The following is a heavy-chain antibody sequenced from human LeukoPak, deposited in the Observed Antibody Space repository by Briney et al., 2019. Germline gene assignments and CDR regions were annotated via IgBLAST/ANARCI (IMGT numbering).Heavy chain of an antibody. V-gene: IGHV3-74*01. CDR3: ARGLRDRYGMDV. Sequence: GGSLRLSCAASGFTFTSYWMHWVRQAPGKGLVWVSRIKSDESTRDYADFVKGRFTISRDNARNTVYLQMNSLIAEDTAVYYCARGLRDRYGMDVWGQGTTVTVSS. CDR2: IKSDESTR. D-gene: IGHD5-12*01. J-gene: IGHJ6*02. CDR1: GFTFTSYW.